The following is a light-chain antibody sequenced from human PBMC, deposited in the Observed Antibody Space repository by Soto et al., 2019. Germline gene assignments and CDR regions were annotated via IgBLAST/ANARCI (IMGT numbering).Light chain of an antibody. V-gene: IGLV2-14*01. CDR3: SSYAGSSNV. J-gene: IGLJ1*01. CDR1: SSDVGGYNY. Sequence: QSVLTQPASVSGSPGQAITISCTGTSSDVGGYNYVSWYQQHPGKAPKLMIYEDSNRPSGVSNRFSGSKSGNTASLTISGLQAEDEADYYCSSYAGSSNVFGTGTKVTV. CDR2: EDS.